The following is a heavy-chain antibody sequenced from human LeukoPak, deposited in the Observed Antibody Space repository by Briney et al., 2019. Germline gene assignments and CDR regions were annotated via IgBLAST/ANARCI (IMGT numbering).Heavy chain of an antibody. J-gene: IGHJ4*02. V-gene: IGHV3-30*02. CDR2: IRFDGSNR. CDR3: AKRGSGSYEFDY. Sequence: GGSLRLSCAASGFTFSSYDMHWVRQAPGKGLEWVAYIRFDGSNRYFADSVKGRFTISRDNSKNTLYLQMNSLRAEDTAVYYCAKRGSGSYEFDYWGQGTLVTVSS. CDR1: GFTFSSYD. D-gene: IGHD6-19*01.